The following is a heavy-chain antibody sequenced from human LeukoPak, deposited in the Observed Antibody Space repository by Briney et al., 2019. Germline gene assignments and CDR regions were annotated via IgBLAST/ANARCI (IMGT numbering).Heavy chain of an antibody. CDR3: ARDKAYYDFWSGSVTRYYYYMDV. CDR1: GGSISSYY. J-gene: IGHJ6*03. CDR2: IYTSGST. Sequence: PSETLSLTCTVSGGSISSYYWSWIRQPAGKGLEWIGRIYTSGSTKYNPSLRSRVTMSVDTSKNQFSLKLSSVTAADTAVYYCARDKAYYDFWSGSVTRYYYYMDVWGKGTTVTVSS. D-gene: IGHD3-3*01. V-gene: IGHV4-4*07.